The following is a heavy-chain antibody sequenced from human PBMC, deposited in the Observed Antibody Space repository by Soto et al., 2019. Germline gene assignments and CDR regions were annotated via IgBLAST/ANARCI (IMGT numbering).Heavy chain of an antibody. D-gene: IGHD3-10*01. CDR1: GFTFSSYA. J-gene: IGHJ3*02. V-gene: IGHV3-64*01. CDR3: HLSSAGGAFDI. Sequence: EVQLVESGGGLVQPGGSLRLSCAASGFTFSSYAMHWVRQAPGKGLEYVSAISRNGGSRYYANSVKGRFTISRDNSKNTLYLQMVSLRAEDMAVYYCHLSSAGGAFDIWGQGTMVTVSA. CDR2: ISRNGGSR.